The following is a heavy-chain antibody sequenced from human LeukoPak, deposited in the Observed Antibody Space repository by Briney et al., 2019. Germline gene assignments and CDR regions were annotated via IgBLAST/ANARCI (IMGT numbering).Heavy chain of an antibody. D-gene: IGHD1-7*01. CDR1: GGSFSGYH. J-gene: IGHJ4*02. CDR2: INHRGST. V-gene: IGHV4-34*01. CDR3: ARGNYDYFDY. Sequence: SETLSPTCAVYGGSFSGYHWSWIRQPPGKGLEWVGEINHRGSTNYNPSLKSRVTISVDTSKNQFSLKLSSVTAADTAVYYCARGNYDYFDYWGQGTLVTVSS.